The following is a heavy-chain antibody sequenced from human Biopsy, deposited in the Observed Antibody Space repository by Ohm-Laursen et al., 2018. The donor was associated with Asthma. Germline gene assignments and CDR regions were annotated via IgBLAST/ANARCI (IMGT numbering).Heavy chain of an antibody. Sequence: GSLRLSCAALGFAVSRDHMFWVRPAPGKGLEWVSVIYSGGTSHTADYVRGRFTISRDYSKNTLYLQMHSLRAEDTAVYYCARGGSSNWSHYYFDYWGQGTLVTVSS. V-gene: IGHV3-53*01. CDR3: ARGGSSNWSHYYFDY. D-gene: IGHD2-2*01. J-gene: IGHJ4*02. CDR2: IYSGGTS. CDR1: GFAVSRDH.